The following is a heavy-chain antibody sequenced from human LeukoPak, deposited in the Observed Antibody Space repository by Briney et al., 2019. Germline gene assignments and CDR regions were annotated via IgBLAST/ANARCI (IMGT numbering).Heavy chain of an antibody. V-gene: IGHV1-2*02. CDR1: RFIFPAYY. J-gene: IGHJ5*02. D-gene: IGHD5-18*01. Sequence: ASVKVSCKASRFIFPAYYTHWVRQAPGQGLEWMGWINSGGTKYAQKFQGRVTLTRDTTINAAYMELTRLRPDDTAVYYCAVVDTPMEADQTHLNWFDPWGQGTQVTVSS. CDR2: INSGGT. CDR3: AVVDTPMEADQTHLNWFDP.